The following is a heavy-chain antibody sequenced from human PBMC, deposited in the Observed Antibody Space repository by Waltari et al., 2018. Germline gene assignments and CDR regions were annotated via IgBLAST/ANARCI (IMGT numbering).Heavy chain of an antibody. CDR3: TRAITFGGVIVIYYFDY. V-gene: IGHV3-49*04. D-gene: IGHD3-16*02. CDR2: IRSKAYGGTT. J-gene: IGHJ4*02. Sequence: EVQLVESGGGLVQPGRSLRLSCTASGFTFGDYAMSWVRQAPGKGLEWVGFIRSKAYGGTTEYAASVKGRFTISRDDSKSIAYLQMNSLKTEDTAVYYCTRAITFGGVIVIYYFDYWGQGTLVIVSS. CDR1: GFTFGDYA.